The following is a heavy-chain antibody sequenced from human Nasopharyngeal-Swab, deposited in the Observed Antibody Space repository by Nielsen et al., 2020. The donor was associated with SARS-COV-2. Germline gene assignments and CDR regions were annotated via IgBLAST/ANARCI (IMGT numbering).Heavy chain of an antibody. CDR2: MNPNSGNT. J-gene: IGHJ4*02. CDR3: AKGDGLGATTASFDY. Sequence: ASVKVSCKASGYTFTSYDINWVRQATGQGLEWMGWMNPNSGNTGYAQKFQGRVTMTRNTSISTAYMELNSLRAEDTALYYCAKGDGLGATTASFDYWGQGTLVTVSS. D-gene: IGHD5-24*01. V-gene: IGHV1-8*01. CDR1: GYTFTSYD.